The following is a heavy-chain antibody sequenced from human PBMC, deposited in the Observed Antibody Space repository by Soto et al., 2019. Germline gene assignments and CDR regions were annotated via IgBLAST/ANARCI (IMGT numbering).Heavy chain of an antibody. J-gene: IGHJ4*02. CDR3: ARDRAPGEMATTFDY. V-gene: IGHV3-74*01. CDR2: INRDGNTT. CDR1: EGTFVELW. Sequence: GGPLRLSWGAAEGTFVELWRHWVRQTPGKGLLWVSRINRDGNTTGYADSVKGRFTISRDNTKNTLYLLMNSLKAEDTAIYYCARDRAPGEMATTFDYWGQGSQVTVSS.